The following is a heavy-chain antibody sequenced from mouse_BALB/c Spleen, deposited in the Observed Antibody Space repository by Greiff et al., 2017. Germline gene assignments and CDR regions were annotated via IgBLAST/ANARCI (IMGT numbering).Heavy chain of an antibody. Sequence: QVQLQQSGPGLVPPSQSLSITCTVSGFSLTSYGVHWVRQPPGKGLEWLGVIWAGGSTNYNSALMSRLSISKDNSKSQVFFKMNSLQTNDTAIYYCARNYNYGSRWGYFDVGGAGTTVTVSS. V-gene: IGHV2-9*02. CDR1: GFSLTSYG. D-gene: IGHD1-1*01. CDR3: ARNYNYGSRWGYFDV. J-gene: IGHJ1*01. CDR2: IWAGGST.